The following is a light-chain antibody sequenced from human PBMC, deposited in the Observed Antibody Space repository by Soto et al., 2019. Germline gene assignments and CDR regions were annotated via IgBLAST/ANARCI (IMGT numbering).Light chain of an antibody. CDR3: GSYTTSITVI. V-gene: IGLV2-14*03. Sequence: QSALTQPASVSGSPGQSITISCTGTSSDVGDHNSVSCYHQQPGKAPKLMIYAVSNRPSGVSNRFSGSKSGNTASLTISGLHAEDEADYYCGSYTTSITVIFGGGTKLTVL. CDR2: AVS. CDR1: SSDVGDHNS. J-gene: IGLJ2*01.